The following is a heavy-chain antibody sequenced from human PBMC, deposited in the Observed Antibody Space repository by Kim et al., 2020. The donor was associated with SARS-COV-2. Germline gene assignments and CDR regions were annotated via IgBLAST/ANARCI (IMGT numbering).Heavy chain of an antibody. CDR2: ISSSSSYI. J-gene: IGHJ6*03. CDR1: GFTFSSYS. Sequence: GGSLRLSCAASGFTFSSYSMNWVRQAPGKGLEWVSSISSSSSYIYFADSVKGRFTISRDNAKNSLYLQMNSLRAEDTAVYYCASIGYCSSTSCYAYYYYYMDVWGTGTTVTVSS. CDR3: ASIGYCSSTSCYAYYYYYMDV. V-gene: IGHV3-21*01. D-gene: IGHD2-2*03.